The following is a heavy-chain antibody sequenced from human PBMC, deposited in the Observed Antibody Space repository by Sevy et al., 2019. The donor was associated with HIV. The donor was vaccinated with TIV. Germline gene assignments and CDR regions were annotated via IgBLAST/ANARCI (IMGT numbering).Heavy chain of an antibody. D-gene: IGHD3-22*01. V-gene: IGHV3-23*01. CDR1: GFTFSSYA. CDR3: AKDGNYYDSSGYYNRCFDY. Sequence: GGSLRLSCAASGFTFSSYAMSWVRQAPGKGLEWVSAISGSGGSTYYADSVKGRFTISRDNSKNTLYLQMNSLRVEDTAVYYCAKDGNYYDSSGYYNRCFDYWGQGTLVTVSS. CDR2: ISGSGGST. J-gene: IGHJ4*02.